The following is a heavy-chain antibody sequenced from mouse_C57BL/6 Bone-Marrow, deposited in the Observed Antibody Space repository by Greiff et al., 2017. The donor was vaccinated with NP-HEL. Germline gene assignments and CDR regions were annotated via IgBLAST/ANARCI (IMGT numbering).Heavy chain of an antibody. CDR1: GFTFSDYG. Sequence: EVKLMESGGGLVKPGGSLKLSCAASGFTFSDYGMHWVRQAPEKGLEWVAYISSGSSTIYYADTVKGRFTISSDNAKNTLFLQMTSLRSEDTAMYYCARRKPGGDFDYWGQGTTLTVSS. CDR3: ARRKPGGDFDY. V-gene: IGHV5-17*01. J-gene: IGHJ2*01. CDR2: ISSGSSTI.